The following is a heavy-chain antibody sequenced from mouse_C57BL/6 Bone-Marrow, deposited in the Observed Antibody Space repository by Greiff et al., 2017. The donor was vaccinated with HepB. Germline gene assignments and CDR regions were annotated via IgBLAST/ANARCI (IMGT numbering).Heavy chain of an antibody. CDR3: ARTAYGNHEGYFDV. CDR1: GYSFTDYN. CDR2: INPNYGTT. J-gene: IGHJ1*03. D-gene: IGHD2-10*02. Sequence: VHVKQSGPELVKPGASVKISCKASGYSFTDYNMNWVKQSNGKSLEWIGVINPNYGTTSYNQKFKGKATLTVDQSSSTAYMQLNSLTSEDSAVYYCARTAYGNHEGYFDVWGTGTTVTVSS. V-gene: IGHV1-39*01.